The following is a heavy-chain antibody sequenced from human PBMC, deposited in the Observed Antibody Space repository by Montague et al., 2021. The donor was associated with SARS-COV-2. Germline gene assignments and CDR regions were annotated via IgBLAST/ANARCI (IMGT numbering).Heavy chain of an antibody. CDR3: ARATVDINMILVVITSVNHYFDS. CDR1: GGSFSGYY. CDR2: INHSGST. D-gene: IGHD3-22*01. J-gene: IGHJ4*02. Sequence: SETLSLTCAVYGGSFSGYYWTWIRQSPGKGLEWIGEINHSGSTNYSPSLESRVAISVDTSKNQFSLKLNSVTAADTAIYYCARATVDINMILVVITSVNHYFDSWGRGTLVTVSP. V-gene: IGHV4-34*01.